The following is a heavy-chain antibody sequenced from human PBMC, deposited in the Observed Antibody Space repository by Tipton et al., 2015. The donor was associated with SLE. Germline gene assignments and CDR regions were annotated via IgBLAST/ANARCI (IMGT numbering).Heavy chain of an antibody. J-gene: IGHJ6*03. Sequence: PGLVKPSETLSLTCTVSGGSISSSSYCWGWIRQPPGKGLEWIGSMYYGGSTYYNPSLKSRVTISVDTSKKQFSLKLSSVTAADTAVYYCARAVPQLGTYYYYYFMDVWGKGTTVTVSS. CDR2: MYYGGST. CDR3: ARAVPQLGTYYYYYFMDV. CDR1: GGSISSSSYC. V-gene: IGHV4-39*07. D-gene: IGHD7-27*01.